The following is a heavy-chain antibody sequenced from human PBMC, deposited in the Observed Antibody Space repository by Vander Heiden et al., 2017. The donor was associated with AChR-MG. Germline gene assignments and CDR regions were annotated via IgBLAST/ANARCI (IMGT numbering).Heavy chain of an antibody. D-gene: IGHD4-4*01. CDR3: ARDGEHHDYSWELDY. V-gene: IGHV3-30-3*01. J-gene: IGHJ4*02. CDR2: ISYDGSNK. Sequence: QVQLVESGGGVVQHGRSLRLPCAAFGFTFSGCTMHWVRQAPGKGLEWVAVISYDGSNKYYADSVKGRFTISRDNSKNTLYLQMNSLRAEDTAVYYCARDGEHHDYSWELDYWGQGTLVTVSS. CDR1: GFTFSGCT.